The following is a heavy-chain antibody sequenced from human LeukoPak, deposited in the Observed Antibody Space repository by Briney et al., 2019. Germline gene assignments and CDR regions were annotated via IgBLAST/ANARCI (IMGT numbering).Heavy chain of an antibody. V-gene: IGHV5-51*01. Sequence: GESLKISCKGSGYTFTNYWIAWVRQMPGKGLDWMGIIYPGDSDTRYSPSFQGQVTISADKSISTAYLQWSNLKASDTAMYYCARPRGSGTYPIDYWGQGTLVTVSS. CDR3: ARPRGSGTYPIDY. J-gene: IGHJ4*02. CDR2: IYPGDSDT. CDR1: GYTFTNYW. D-gene: IGHD1-26*01.